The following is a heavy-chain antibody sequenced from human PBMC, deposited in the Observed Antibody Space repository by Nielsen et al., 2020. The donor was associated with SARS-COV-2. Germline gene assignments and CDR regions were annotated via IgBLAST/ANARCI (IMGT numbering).Heavy chain of an antibody. CDR2: IYYSGST. CDR3: ARERVGGITIFGVVTRYGMDV. Sequence: RQPPGKGLEWIGSIYYSGSTYYNLSLKSRVTISVDTSKNQFSLKLSSVTAADTALYYCARERVGGITIFGVVTRYGMDVWGQGTTVTVSS. J-gene: IGHJ6*02. V-gene: IGHV4-39*02. D-gene: IGHD3-3*01.